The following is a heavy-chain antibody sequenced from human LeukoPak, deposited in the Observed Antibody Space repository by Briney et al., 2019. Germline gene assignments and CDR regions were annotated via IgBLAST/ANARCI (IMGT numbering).Heavy chain of an antibody. CDR3: ARVPAGYIVLGPHHMDV. D-gene: IGHD2-8*01. CDR2: FDPEVGKT. Sequence: GASVKVSCKVSGYTLTELSMHWVRQAPGKGLEWMGGFDPEVGKTIYAQKFQGRVTMTEDTSTDTAYMELSSLRSEDTAVYYCARVPAGYIVLGPHHMDVWGKGTTVTISS. V-gene: IGHV1-24*01. J-gene: IGHJ6*03. CDR1: GYTLTELS.